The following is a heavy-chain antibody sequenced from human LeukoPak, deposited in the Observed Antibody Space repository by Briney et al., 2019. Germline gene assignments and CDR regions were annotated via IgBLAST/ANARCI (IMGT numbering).Heavy chain of an antibody. V-gene: IGHV4-30-4*08. CDR3: ARVITIFGVAFDY. Sequence: SETLSLTCTVSGGSVTSRSYYWSWIRQPPGKGLEWIGYIYYSGSTYYNPSLKSRVTISVDTSKNQFSLKLSSVTAADTAVYYCARVITIFGVAFDYWGQGTLVTVSS. CDR1: GGSVTSRSYY. CDR2: IYYSGST. J-gene: IGHJ4*02. D-gene: IGHD3-3*01.